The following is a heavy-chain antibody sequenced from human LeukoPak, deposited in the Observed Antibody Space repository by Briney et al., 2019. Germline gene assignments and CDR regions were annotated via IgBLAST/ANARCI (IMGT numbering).Heavy chain of an antibody. V-gene: IGHV3-7*01. Sequence: GGSLRLSCAASGFTFSSYWMSWVRQAPGKGLEWVANIKQDGSEKYYVDSVKGRFTISRDNAKNSLYLQMNSLGAEDTAVYYCARDERAAKSDGGFDYWGQGTLVTVSS. CDR1: GFTFSSYW. CDR2: IKQDGSEK. D-gene: IGHD3-3*01. J-gene: IGHJ4*02. CDR3: ARDERAAKSDGGFDY.